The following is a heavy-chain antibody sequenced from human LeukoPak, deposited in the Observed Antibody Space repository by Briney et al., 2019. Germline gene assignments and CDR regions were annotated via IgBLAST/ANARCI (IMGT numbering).Heavy chain of an antibody. CDR3: ARGGPLTSSGWPTFDY. V-gene: IGHV3-48*03. D-gene: IGHD6-19*01. Sequence: PGGSLRLSCAPSGFTFSSYEMNWVRQAPGKGLQWVSYISSSGSTIYYADSVKGRFTISRDNAKNSLYLQMNSLRAEDTAVYYCARGGPLTSSGWPTFDYWGQGTLVTVSS. CDR1: GFTFSSYE. CDR2: ISSSGSTI. J-gene: IGHJ4*02.